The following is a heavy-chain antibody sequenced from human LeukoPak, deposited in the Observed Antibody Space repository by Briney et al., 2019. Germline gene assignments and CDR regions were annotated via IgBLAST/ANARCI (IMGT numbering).Heavy chain of an antibody. J-gene: IGHJ4*02. Sequence: SETLSLTCAVYGGSFSNYYWSWIRQPPGKGLEWIGEINHSGSTNYNPSLKSRVTISVDTSKNQFSLNLRSVTAADTAVYYCARLGTTVTTDYWGQGTLVTVSS. CDR3: ARLGTTVTTDY. V-gene: IGHV4-34*01. CDR2: INHSGST. CDR1: GGSFSNYY. D-gene: IGHD4-17*01.